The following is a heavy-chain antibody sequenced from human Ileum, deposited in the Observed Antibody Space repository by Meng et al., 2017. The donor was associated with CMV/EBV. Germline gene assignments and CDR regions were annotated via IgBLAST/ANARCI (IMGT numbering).Heavy chain of an antibody. J-gene: IGHJ4*02. CDR2: IIPILGTA. D-gene: IGHD6-6*01. CDR1: GGTYSRYA. CDR3: ARDLFEYSRLGPLSN. V-gene: IGHV1-69*05. Sequence: SVKVSCKASGGTYSRYAISWVRQAPGQGLEWMGGIIPILGTANYAQKSQSRVTITTDESTSIVYMEVSSLRSEDTAVYYCARDLFEYSRLGPLSNWGQGTLVTVSS.